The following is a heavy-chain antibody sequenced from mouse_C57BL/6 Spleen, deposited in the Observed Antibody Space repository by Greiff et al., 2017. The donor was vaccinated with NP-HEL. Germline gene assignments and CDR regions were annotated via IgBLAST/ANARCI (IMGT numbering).Heavy chain of an antibody. Sequence: VQLQESGAELVRPGASVTLSCKASGYTFPDYEMHWVKQTPVHGLEWIGAIDPETGGTAYNQKFKGKAILTADKSSSTAYMELRSLTSEDSAVYYCTREGDYSNYDWFAYWGQGTLVTVSA. V-gene: IGHV1-15*01. J-gene: IGHJ3*01. CDR2: IDPETGGT. CDR1: GYTFPDYE. D-gene: IGHD2-5*01. CDR3: TREGDYSNYDWFAY.